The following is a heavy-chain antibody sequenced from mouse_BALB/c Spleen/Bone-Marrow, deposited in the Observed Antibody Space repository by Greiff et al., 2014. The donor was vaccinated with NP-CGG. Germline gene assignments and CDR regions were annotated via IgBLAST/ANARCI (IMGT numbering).Heavy chain of an antibody. CDR3: VLITTAVNDY. Sequence: QVQLKDSGAKLARPGASVKMSCKASGYTFTTYWMHWLKQRPGQGLEWIGYINPTTGYIEYIQKFKDKATLTADKSSSTVYMQLSSLTSEDSAVYYCVLITTAVNDYWGQGTTLTVSS. D-gene: IGHD1-1*01. CDR1: GYTFTTYW. CDR2: INPTTGYI. V-gene: IGHV1-4*01. J-gene: IGHJ2*01.